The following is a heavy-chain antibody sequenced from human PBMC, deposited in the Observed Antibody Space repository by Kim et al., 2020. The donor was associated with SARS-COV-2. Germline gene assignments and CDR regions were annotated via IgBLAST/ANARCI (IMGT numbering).Heavy chain of an antibody. J-gene: IGHJ4*02. CDR2: ISYDGSNK. CDR1: GFTFSSYA. CDR3: ARGTKGFLEWFVDY. D-gene: IGHD3-3*01. V-gene: IGHV3-30-3*01. Sequence: GGSLRLSCAASGFTFSSYAMHWVRQAPGKGLEWVAVISYDGSNKYYADSVKGRFTISRDNSKNTLYLQMNSLRAEDTAVYYCARGTKGFLEWFVDYWGQGTLVTVSS.